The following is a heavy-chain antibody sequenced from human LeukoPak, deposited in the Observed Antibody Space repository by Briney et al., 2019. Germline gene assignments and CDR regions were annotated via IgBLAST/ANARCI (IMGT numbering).Heavy chain of an antibody. CDR2: IYYSGST. CDR3: ARGYYDSSALNWFDP. J-gene: IGHJ5*02. V-gene: IGHV4-61*05. CDR1: GGSISSSSYY. Sequence: SETLSLTCTVSGGSISSSSYYWSWIRQPPGKGLEWIGYIYYSGSTNYNPSLKSRVTISVDTSKNQFSLKLSSVTAADTAVYYCARGYYDSSALNWFDPWGQGTLVTVSS. D-gene: IGHD3-22*01.